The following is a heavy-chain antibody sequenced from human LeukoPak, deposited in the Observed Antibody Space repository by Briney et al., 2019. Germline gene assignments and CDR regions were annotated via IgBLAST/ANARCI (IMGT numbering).Heavy chain of an antibody. CDR2: ISAYNGNT. Sequence: ASVKVSCKASGYTFTSYGISWVRQAPGQGLEWMGWISAYNGNTNYAQKLQGRVAMTTDTSTSTAYMELRSLRSDDTAVYYCARGVPLPPLHPLMDVWGQGTTVTVSS. V-gene: IGHV1-18*01. J-gene: IGHJ6*02. CDR1: GYTFTSYG. D-gene: IGHD2-2*01. CDR3: ARGVPLPPLHPLMDV.